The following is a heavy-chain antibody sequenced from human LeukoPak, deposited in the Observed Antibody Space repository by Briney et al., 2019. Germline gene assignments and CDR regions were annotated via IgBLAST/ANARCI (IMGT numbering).Heavy chain of an antibody. CDR2: IYFSGNT. Sequence: SETLSLTCTVSGDSISSGDYYWSWIRQPPGKGLEWIGYIYFSGNTYYNPSLQSRVTISVDTSKNQFSLNLSSVTAADTAVFYCARGHDYFDYWGQGTLVTVSS. V-gene: IGHV4-30-4*08. J-gene: IGHJ4*02. CDR1: GDSISSGDYY. CDR3: ARGHDYFDY.